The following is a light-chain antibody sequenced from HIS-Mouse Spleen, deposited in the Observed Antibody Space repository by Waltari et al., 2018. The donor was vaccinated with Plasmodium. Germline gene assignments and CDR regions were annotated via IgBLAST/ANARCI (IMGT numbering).Light chain of an antibody. CDR1: QSISSW. V-gene: IGKV1-5*03. Sequence: DIQMTQSPSPLSASVGDRVTITCRASQSISSWLAWYQQKPGKAPKLLIYKASSLESGVPSRFSGSGSGTEFTLTISSLQPDDFATYYCQQYNSYSWTCGQGTKVEIK. CDR2: KAS. J-gene: IGKJ1*01. CDR3: QQYNSYSWT.